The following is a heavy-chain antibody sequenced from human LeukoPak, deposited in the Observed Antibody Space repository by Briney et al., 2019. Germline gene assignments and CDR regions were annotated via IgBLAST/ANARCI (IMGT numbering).Heavy chain of an antibody. Sequence: GGSLRLSCVASGFTFSTYGMHWVRQAPGRGLEWVALISYDESNKLYADSVKGRFTISRDNPKNTLYLQMNSLRAEDTAVYYCAKDGAVTTRYYYYNGMDVWGQGTTVTVSS. D-gene: IGHD4-11*01. CDR2: ISYDESNK. J-gene: IGHJ6*02. CDR1: GFTFSTYG. CDR3: AKDGAVTTRYYYYNGMDV. V-gene: IGHV3-30*18.